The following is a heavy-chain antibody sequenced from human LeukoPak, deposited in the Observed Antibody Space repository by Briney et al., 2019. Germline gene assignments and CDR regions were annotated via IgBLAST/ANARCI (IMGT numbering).Heavy chain of an antibody. J-gene: IGHJ4*02. CDR1: GASISSSSYY. CDR3: SSSHPLGSNSDYYTPFDY. V-gene: IGHV4-39*01. CDR2: IYYGGST. Sequence: AQSLSPTRTVSGASISSSSYYWGWLRQRPGKGLEWNGSIYYGGSTYSNTSLKSRVTISVDTSKHQSSLTLSSVTAADTTVYYCSSSHPLGSNSDYYTPFDYWGQGTLVTASS. D-gene: IGHD3-3*01.